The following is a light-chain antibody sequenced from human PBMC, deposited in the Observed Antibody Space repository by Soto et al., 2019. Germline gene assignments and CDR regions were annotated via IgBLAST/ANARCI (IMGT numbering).Light chain of an antibody. Sequence: EIVMTQSPATLSVSPGERSTLSCRASQSVSSDLSWYHQKPVQAPMLLIYYAYNRATGIPPRFSGSGSGTDFTLTISSLEPEDSAVYYCQQRHMWPITFGQGTKVDIK. CDR2: YAY. CDR3: QQRHMWPIT. V-gene: IGKV3-11*01. CDR1: QSVSSD. J-gene: IGKJ1*01.